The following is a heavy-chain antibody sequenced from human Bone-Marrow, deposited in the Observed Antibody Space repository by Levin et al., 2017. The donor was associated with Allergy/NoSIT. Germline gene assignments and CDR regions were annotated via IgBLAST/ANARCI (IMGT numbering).Heavy chain of an antibody. J-gene: IGHJ4*02. V-gene: IGHV3-43D*04. Sequence: SGGSLRLSCAASGFAFGEYSMHWVRQTPGKGLEWVSLINWDGGRTYYADSVKGRFTVSRDNSRDSLYLQMTGLRPEDTAFYYCAKGYCSSTDCPGDSFGYWGQGTLVTVSS. CDR3: AKGYCSSTDCPGDSFGY. CDR2: INWDGGRT. D-gene: IGHD2-2*01. CDR1: GFAFGEYS.